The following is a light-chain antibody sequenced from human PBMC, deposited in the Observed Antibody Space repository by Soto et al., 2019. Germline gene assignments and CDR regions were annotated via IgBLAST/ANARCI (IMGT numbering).Light chain of an antibody. CDR2: GAS. Sequence: EIVLTQSPGTLSLSPGERATLSCRASQSVSTNYLVWYQQKPGQPPRLLIYGASSTDSGIPDRFSGSGSGTDFTLTISRLEPEDFAVYYCQQYGSSPTFGQGTKV. CDR3: QQYGSSPT. CDR1: QSVSTNY. V-gene: IGKV3-20*01. J-gene: IGKJ1*01.